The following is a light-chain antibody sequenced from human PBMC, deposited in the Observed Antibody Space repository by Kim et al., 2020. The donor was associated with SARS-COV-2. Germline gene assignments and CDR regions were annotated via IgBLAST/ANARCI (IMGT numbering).Light chain of an antibody. CDR3: CSYAGDGTLV. Sequence: QSALTQPASVSGSPGQSITISCTGTSSDVGKYNLVSWYQQHPGKAPELMIYEVTKRPSGVSTRFLGSKSGNSASLTISALQTEDEADYYCCSYAGDGTLVFGGGTKLTVL. CDR1: SSDVGKYNL. J-gene: IGLJ3*02. V-gene: IGLV2-23*02. CDR2: EVT.